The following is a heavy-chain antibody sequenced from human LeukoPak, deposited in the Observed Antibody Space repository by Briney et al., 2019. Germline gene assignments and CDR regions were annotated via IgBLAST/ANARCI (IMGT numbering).Heavy chain of an antibody. CDR1: GGSISSYY. V-gene: IGHV4-59*08. D-gene: IGHD6-13*01. CDR3: ARRVRGSSSKDNWFDP. Sequence: SETLSLTCTVPGGSISSYYWSWIRQPPGKGLEWIGYIYYSGSTNYNPSLKSRVTISVDTSKNQFSLKLSSVTAADTAVYYCARRVRGSSSKDNWFDPWGQGTLVTVSS. CDR2: IYYSGST. J-gene: IGHJ5*02.